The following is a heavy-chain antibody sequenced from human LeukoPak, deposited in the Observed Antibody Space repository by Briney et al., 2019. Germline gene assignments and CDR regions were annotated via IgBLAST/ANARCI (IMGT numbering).Heavy chain of an antibody. CDR3: ARGKGSGGSLAYFDY. CDR2: IYHSGST. D-gene: IGHD2-15*01. CDR1: GGSISSSNW. J-gene: IGHJ4*02. Sequence: SGTLSLTCAVSGGSISSSNWWSWVRQPPGKGLEWIGEIYHSGSTNYNPYLKSRVTISVDKSKNQFSLKLSSVTAADTAVYYCARGKGSGGSLAYFDYWGQGTLVTVSS. V-gene: IGHV4-4*02.